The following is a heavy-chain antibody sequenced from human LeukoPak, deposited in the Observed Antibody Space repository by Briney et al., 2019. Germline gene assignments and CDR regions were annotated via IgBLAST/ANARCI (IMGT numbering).Heavy chain of an antibody. D-gene: IGHD3-22*01. J-gene: IGHJ4*02. CDR2: INPNSGGT. CDR3: ARVAYDSSGYYYFDY. V-gene: IGHV1-2*02. CDR1: GYTFTGYY. Sequence: ASVKVSCKASGYTFTGYYIHWVRQAPGQGLECMGWINPNSGGTNYAQKFQGRVTMTRDTSISTAYMELSRLRSDDTAVYYCARVAYDSSGYYYFDYWGQGTLVTVSS.